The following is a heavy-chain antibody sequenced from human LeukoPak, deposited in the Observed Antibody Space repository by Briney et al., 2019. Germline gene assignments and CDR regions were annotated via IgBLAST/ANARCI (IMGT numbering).Heavy chain of an antibody. CDR3: ASLTGYCSGGSCYDGDY. J-gene: IGHJ4*02. Sequence: GGSLRLSCAASGFTFSSYGMHWVRQAPGKGLEWVAVIWYDGSNKYYADSVKGRFTISRDNSKNTLYLQMNSLRAEDTAVYYCASLTGYCSGGSCYDGDYWGQGTLVTVSS. CDR1: GFTFSSYG. V-gene: IGHV3-33*01. CDR2: IWYDGSNK. D-gene: IGHD2-15*01.